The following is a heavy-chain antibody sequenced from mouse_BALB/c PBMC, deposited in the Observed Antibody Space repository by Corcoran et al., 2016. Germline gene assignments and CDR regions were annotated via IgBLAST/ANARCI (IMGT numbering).Heavy chain of an antibody. CDR3: ASAYYGNYGSYYAMDY. CDR2: IDPANGNT. V-gene: IGHV14-3*02. J-gene: IGHJ4*01. Sequence: EVQLQQSGAELVKPGASVKLSCTASGFNIKDTYMHWVKQRPEQGLEWIGRIDPANGNTKYAPKFQGKATITADTSSNTAYLQLSSLTSEDTAVYYCASAYYGNYGSYYAMDYWGQGTSVTVSS. CDR1: GFNIKDTY. D-gene: IGHD2-10*01.